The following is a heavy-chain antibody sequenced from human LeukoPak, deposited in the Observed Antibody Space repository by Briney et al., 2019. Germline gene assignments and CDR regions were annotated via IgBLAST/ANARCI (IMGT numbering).Heavy chain of an antibody. Sequence: GGSLRLSCAASGFTFSNYGIHWVRQPPGMGLVWVSRINERGTDSMYAESVKGRFTISRDNAKNTVYLQMNSLRAEDTAVYYCVRDETLWTLDWWGQGTLVSVSS. V-gene: IGHV3-74*03. D-gene: IGHD1-1*01. CDR1: GFTFSNYG. CDR3: VRDETLWTLDW. CDR2: INERGTDS. J-gene: IGHJ4*02.